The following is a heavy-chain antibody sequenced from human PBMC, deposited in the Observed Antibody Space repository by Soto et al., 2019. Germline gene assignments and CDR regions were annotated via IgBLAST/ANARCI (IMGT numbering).Heavy chain of an antibody. CDR2: TYSGGTT. D-gene: IGHD4-4*01. V-gene: IGHV3-53*01. CDR3: ARGPHYSNLES. Sequence: PGGSLRLSCAASGFTYSSNYMSWVRQAPGKGLEWVSVTYSGGTTYYADSVKGRFTISRDNSKNTLYLQMNSLRAGDTAVYYCARGPHYSNLESWGQGTLVPVSS. CDR1: GFTYSSNY. J-gene: IGHJ4*02.